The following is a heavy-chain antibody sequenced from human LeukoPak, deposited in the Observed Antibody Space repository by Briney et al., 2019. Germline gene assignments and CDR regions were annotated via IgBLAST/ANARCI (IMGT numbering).Heavy chain of an antibody. CDR2: IQPDGSET. CDR1: GFTFSETW. D-gene: IGHD1-26*01. CDR3: VRPGVAGGAFDI. Sequence: GGSLRLSCAASGFTFSETWMNWVRRVPGKGLEWVGNIQPDGSETYYVDSVEGRFTISRDNIKNSLYLEISSLRADDTAIYYCVRPGVAGGAFDIWGQGTVVTVSS. V-gene: IGHV3-7*01. J-gene: IGHJ3*02.